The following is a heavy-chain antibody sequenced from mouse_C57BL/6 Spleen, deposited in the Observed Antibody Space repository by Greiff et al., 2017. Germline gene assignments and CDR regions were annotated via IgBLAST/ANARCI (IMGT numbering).Heavy chain of an antibody. CDR1: GYAFSSSW. D-gene: IGHD4-1*01. J-gene: IGHJ2*01. CDR2: IYPGDGDT. Sequence: VKVVESGPELVKPGASVKISCKASGYAFSSSWMNWVKQRPGKGLEWIGRIYPGDGDTNYNGKFKGKATLTADKSSSTAYMQLSSLTSEDSAVYFCARDWVFDYWGQGTTLTVSS. V-gene: IGHV1-82*01. CDR3: ARDWVFDY.